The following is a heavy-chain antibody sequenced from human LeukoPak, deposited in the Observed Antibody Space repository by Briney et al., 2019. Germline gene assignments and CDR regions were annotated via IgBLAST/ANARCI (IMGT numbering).Heavy chain of an antibody. Sequence: PGGSLRLSCAASGFTVSSNYKSWVRQAPGKGLEWVSVIYSGGSTYYADSVKGRFTISRDNSKNTLYLQMNSLRAEDTAVYYCARALVSSGWFGDYWGQGTLVTVSS. V-gene: IGHV3-66*01. CDR3: ARALVSSGWFGDY. D-gene: IGHD6-19*01. CDR2: IYSGGST. CDR1: GFTVSSNY. J-gene: IGHJ4*02.